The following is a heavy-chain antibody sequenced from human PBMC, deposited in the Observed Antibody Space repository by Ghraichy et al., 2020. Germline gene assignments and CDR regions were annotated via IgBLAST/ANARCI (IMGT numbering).Heavy chain of an antibody. CDR2: IYYSGST. CDR1: GGSISSYY. CDR3: AREGVTKEIDY. V-gene: IGHV4-59*12. D-gene: IGHD4-17*01. Sequence: SETLSLTCTVSGGSISSYYWSWIRQPPGKGLEWIGYIYYSGSTYYNPSLKSRLTISVDTSKNQFSLKLSSVTAADTAVYYCAREGVTKEIDYWGQGTLVTVSS. J-gene: IGHJ4*02.